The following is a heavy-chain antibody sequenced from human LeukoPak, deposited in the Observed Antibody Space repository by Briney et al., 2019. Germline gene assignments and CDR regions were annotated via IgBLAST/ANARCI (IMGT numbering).Heavy chain of an antibody. CDR2: ITSGENT. V-gene: IGHV3-23*01. CDR3: ARDKGTSYLSSFDY. Sequence: PGGSLRLSCAAAAFTFSNYAMNWVRQAAGKGLEWVSTITSGENTNKADCVRGRLPISRDNSQNTLTLHMNSLRLADPAVYDCARDKGTSYLSSFDYWGQGTLVTVSS. J-gene: IGHJ4*02. CDR1: AFTFSNYA. D-gene: IGHD6-6*01.